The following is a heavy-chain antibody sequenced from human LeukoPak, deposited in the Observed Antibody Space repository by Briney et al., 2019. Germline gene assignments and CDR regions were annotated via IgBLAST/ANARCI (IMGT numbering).Heavy chain of an antibody. CDR3: ARAKGYDIFQP. D-gene: IGHD3-9*01. J-gene: IGHJ4*02. Sequence: SETLSLTCTVSGGSISSYYWSWIRQPPGKGLEWIGYIYYSGSTNYNPSLKSRVTISVDTSKNQFSLKPSSVTAADTAVYYCARAKGYDIFQPWGQGTLVTVSS. CDR1: GGSISSYY. V-gene: IGHV4-59*08. CDR2: IYYSGST.